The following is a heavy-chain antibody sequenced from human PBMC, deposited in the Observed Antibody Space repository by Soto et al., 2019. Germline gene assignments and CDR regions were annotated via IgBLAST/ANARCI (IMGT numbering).Heavy chain of an antibody. D-gene: IGHD1-26*01. V-gene: IGHV3-49*04. CDR2: IRAKPAGGTA. Sequence: PVGSVRLSCATSGFDFGDYALAWVRQGPGRGLEWVASIRAKPAGGTAEYAASVKDRFTLSRDGSESIAYRQMNSLKVEDTGMYYCSRIGPGAARSWFFDYWGQGTPVTVSS. CDR3: SRIGPGAARSWFFDY. J-gene: IGHJ4*02. CDR1: GFDFGDYA.